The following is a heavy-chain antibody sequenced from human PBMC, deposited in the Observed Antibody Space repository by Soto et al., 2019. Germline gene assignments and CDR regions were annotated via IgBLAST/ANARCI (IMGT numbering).Heavy chain of an antibody. J-gene: IGHJ4*02. D-gene: IGHD2-21*01. Sequence: EVQLVESGGGLVQPGGSLKLSCAASGFTFSSCNMHWVRQAPGKGLEWVAYISGSTSTMFYADSVKGRFTISRDNAKNSLFLQMHSLRDEDTAVYFCARGWRWLQEIFDYWGQGTLVTVSS. CDR1: GFTFSSCN. CDR3: ARGWRWLQEIFDY. CDR2: ISGSTSTM. V-gene: IGHV3-48*02.